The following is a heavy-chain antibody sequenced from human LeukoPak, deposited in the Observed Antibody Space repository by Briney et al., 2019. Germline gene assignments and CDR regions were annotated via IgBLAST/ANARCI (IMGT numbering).Heavy chain of an antibody. CDR1: GFIFSDYG. Sequence: GGSLRLSCAASGFIFSDYGMHLVRQAPGKGLEWVAFVRSDGNDKYYGESVKGRFTISRDNSMDTLYLQMNSLRDEDTAVYYCGKESPTKGDYWGQGTLVTVSS. J-gene: IGHJ4*02. CDR2: VRSDGNDK. V-gene: IGHV3-30*02. CDR3: GKESPTKGDY. D-gene: IGHD2-8*01.